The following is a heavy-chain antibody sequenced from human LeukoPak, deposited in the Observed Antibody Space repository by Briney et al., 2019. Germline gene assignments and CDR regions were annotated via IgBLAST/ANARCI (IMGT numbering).Heavy chain of an antibody. V-gene: IGHV1-18*04. CDR1: GYTFTGYY. CDR3: ARDRYYYDSSGYPGDY. CDR2: ISAYNGNT. D-gene: IGHD3-22*01. Sequence: ASVKVSCKASGYTFTGYYMHWVRQAPGQGLEWMGWISAYNGNTNYAQKLQGRVTMTTDTSTSTAYMEVRSLRSDDTAVYYCARDRYYYDSSGYPGDYWGQGTLVTVSS. J-gene: IGHJ4*02.